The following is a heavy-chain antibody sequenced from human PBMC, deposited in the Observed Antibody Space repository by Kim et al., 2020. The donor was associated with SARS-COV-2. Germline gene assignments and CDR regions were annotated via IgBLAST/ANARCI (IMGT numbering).Heavy chain of an antibody. CDR1: GFSVSSSY. CDR2: IIGAGGI. D-gene: IGHD5-12*01. Sequence: GGSLRLSCAASGFSVSSSYMSWVRQAPGKGLEWVSTIIGAGGIYYADSVRGRFSISRDNSDSTVFLQMHGLRAEDTGVYYCARDVSGFDYTWGQGTLVTV. CDR3: ARDVSGFDYT. V-gene: IGHV3-53*01. J-gene: IGHJ5*02.